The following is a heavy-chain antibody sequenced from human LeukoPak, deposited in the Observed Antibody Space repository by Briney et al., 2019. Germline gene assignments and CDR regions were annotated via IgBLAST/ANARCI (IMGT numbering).Heavy chain of an antibody. V-gene: IGHV3-9*01. CDR2: ISWNSGSI. CDR3: AKDAAYGDYVIGAFDI. J-gene: IGHJ3*02. CDR1: GFTFGDYA. D-gene: IGHD4-17*01. Sequence: PGGSLRLSCAASGFTFGDYAMHWVRQAPGKGLEWVSGISWNSGSIGYADSVKGRFTISRDNAKNSLCLQMNSLRAEDTALYYCAKDAAYGDYVIGAFDIWGQGTMVTVSS.